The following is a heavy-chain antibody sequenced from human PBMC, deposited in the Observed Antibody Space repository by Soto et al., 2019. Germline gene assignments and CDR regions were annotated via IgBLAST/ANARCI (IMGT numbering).Heavy chain of an antibody. Sequence: EMQLVDSGGGLVQPGDSLRLSCAASGFTFSIYWMAWVRQAPGKGLEWVANIKEDGSEYTYADSVRGRFTISRDNAKNSLYPQMNSLRVEDTAVYYCARETHYYAAGGQGTLVTVSS. CDR3: ARETHYYAA. D-gene: IGHD3-10*01. V-gene: IGHV3-7*04. CDR1: GFTFSIYW. CDR2: IKEDGSEY. J-gene: IGHJ4*02.